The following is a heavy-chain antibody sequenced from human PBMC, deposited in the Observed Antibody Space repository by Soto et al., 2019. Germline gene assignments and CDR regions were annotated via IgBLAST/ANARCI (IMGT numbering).Heavy chain of an antibody. CDR1: VFTFSIFT. D-gene: IGHD2-15*01. Sequence: GSLRLSCAASVFTFSIFTIHWVRQAPGKGLEWVSSVNSDNAYIYYADSVRGRFTISRDNAKNSLSLQMNSLRADDTAVYYCARGFCSGGNCYNGLDVWGQGTTVTVSS. J-gene: IGHJ6*02. CDR2: VNSDNAYI. CDR3: ARGFCSGGNCYNGLDV. V-gene: IGHV3-21*01.